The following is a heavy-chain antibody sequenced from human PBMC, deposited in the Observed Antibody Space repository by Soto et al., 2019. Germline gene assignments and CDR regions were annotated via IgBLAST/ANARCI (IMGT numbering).Heavy chain of an antibody. CDR1: GATFSSYA. CDR3: ARDRGSATTRYCYGMDV. J-gene: IGHJ6*02. Sequence: GSLRLSCAASGATFSSYAMHWVRQAPGKGLEWVAVISYDGSKKYYADPVKGRFTISRDNSKNTLYLEMNSLRAEDTALYYCARDRGSATTRYCYGMDVWGQGTTVTVSS. D-gene: IGHD1-7*01. CDR2: ISYDGSKK. V-gene: IGHV3-30-3*01.